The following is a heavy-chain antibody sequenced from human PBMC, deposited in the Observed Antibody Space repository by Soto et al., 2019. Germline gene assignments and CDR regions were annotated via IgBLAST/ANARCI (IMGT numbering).Heavy chain of an antibody. CDR2: IIPIFGTA. Sequence: ASVKVSCKASGGTFSSYAISWVRQAPGQGLEWMGGIIPIFGTANYAQKFQGRVTITADESTSTAYMELSSLGSEDTAVYYWARGPRHYYGSRPPEAPYYYYGMDVWGQGTTVTVSS. D-gene: IGHD3-10*01. CDR1: GGTFSSYA. J-gene: IGHJ6*02. V-gene: IGHV1-69*13. CDR3: ARGPRHYYGSRPPEAPYYYYGMDV.